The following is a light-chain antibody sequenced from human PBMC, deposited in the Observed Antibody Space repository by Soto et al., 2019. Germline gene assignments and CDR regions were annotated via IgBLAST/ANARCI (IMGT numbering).Light chain of an antibody. Sequence: QSALTQPASVSGSPGQSITISCTGTSSDVGGYNYVSWYQQHPGKAPKLMIYDVSNRPSGVSNRFSGSKSGNTASLTISGLQAEDEADYYCSSYTSSRTPSFGGGTKLTVL. CDR1: SSDVGGYNY. J-gene: IGLJ2*01. CDR2: DVS. V-gene: IGLV2-14*01. CDR3: SSYTSSRTPS.